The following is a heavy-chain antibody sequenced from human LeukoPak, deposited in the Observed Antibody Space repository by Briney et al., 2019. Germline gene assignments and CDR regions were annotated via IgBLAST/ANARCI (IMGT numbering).Heavy chain of an antibody. D-gene: IGHD6-13*01. CDR1: GGSFSGYY. Sequence: SETLSLTCAVYGGSFSGYYWSWIRQPPGKGLEWIGEINHSGSTNYNPSLKSRVTISVDTSKHQFSLKLSSVTAADTAVYYCARGRGGSSWVNDAFDIWGQGTMVTVSS. V-gene: IGHV4-34*01. J-gene: IGHJ3*02. CDR3: ARGRGGSSWVNDAFDI. CDR2: INHSGST.